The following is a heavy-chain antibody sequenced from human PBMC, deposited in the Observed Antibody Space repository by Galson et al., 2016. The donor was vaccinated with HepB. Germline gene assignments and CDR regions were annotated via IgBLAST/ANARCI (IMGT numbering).Heavy chain of an antibody. J-gene: IGHJ3*02. Sequence: SLRLSCAKSGVTVSSEYMTWVRQAPGKGLEWISLIYRGGNTYYADSVRGRFTASRDDSKNTLYLQMNCLRADDTAVYFCATVGGNTYGLRTDGFDIWGQGTMVTVSS. CDR2: IYRGGNT. D-gene: IGHD5-18*01. CDR3: ATVGGNTYGLRTDGFDI. CDR1: GVTVSSEY. V-gene: IGHV3-53*01.